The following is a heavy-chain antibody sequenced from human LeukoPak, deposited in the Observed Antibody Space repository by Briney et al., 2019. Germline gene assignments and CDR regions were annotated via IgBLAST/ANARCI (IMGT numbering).Heavy chain of an antibody. J-gene: IGHJ4*02. V-gene: IGHV3-7*01. CDR1: GFSFYDAW. CDR3: ARTGSSSCLGHD. D-gene: IGHD6-13*01. Sequence: GGSLRLSCATSGFSFYDAWLSWVRQAPGKGLEWVANIKQDGSEKYYVDSVKGRFTISRDNAKNSLFLQMNSLRAEDTAVYYCARTGSSSCLGHDWGQGTLVTVSS. CDR2: IKQDGSEK.